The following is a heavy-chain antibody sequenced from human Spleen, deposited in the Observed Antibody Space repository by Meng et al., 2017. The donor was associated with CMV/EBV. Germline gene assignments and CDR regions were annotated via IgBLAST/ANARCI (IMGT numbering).Heavy chain of an antibody. CDR3: ARPQDIVVVPVAIPGYSYGLDV. CDR2: VSWDSGFI. J-gene: IGHJ6*02. V-gene: IGHV3-9*01. CDR1: GFTFDDYA. D-gene: IGHD2-2*02. Sequence: SLKISCAASGFTFDDYAMSWVRQAPGKGLEWVSSVSWDSGFIAYADSVKGRFTISRDSAKSSLYLQMNSLRAEDTAVYYCARPQDIVVVPVAIPGYSYGLDVWGQGTTVTVSS.